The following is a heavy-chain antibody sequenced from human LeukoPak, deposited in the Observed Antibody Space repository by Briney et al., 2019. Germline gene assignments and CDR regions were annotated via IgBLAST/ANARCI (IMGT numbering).Heavy chain of an antibody. CDR3: ARAALPRIPDY. V-gene: IGHV4-59*01. CDR1: GGSISSYY. CDR2: IYYSGST. Sequence: SETLSLTCTVSGGSISSYYWSWIRQPPGKGLEWIGYIYYSGSTNYNPSLKSRVTISVDTSKNQFSLKLSSVTAADTAMYYCARAALPRIPDYWGQGTLVTVPS. D-gene: IGHD2-15*01. J-gene: IGHJ4*02.